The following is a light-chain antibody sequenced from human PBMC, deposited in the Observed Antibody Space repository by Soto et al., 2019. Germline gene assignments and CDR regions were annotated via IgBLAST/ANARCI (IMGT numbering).Light chain of an antibody. CDR1: QSVSSY. J-gene: IGKJ1*01. CDR3: HQRSNWPPWT. Sequence: EIVLTQSPATLSLSPGERATLSCRASQSVSSYLAWYQQKPGQAPRLLIYDASNRATGIPARFNASGSGTDFTLTITSPVPEDFASYYCHQRSNWPPWTFGQGTKVEIK. V-gene: IGKV3-11*01. CDR2: DAS.